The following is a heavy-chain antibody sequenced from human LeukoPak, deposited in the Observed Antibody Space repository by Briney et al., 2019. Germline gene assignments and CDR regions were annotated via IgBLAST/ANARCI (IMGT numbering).Heavy chain of an antibody. CDR3: ARDQITTVRGIIARSTPYYDYHYMDV. J-gene: IGHJ6*03. CDR2: IKQDGSEK. Sequence: QSGGSLRLSCAASGFTFSSYWMSWVRQAPGKGLEWVANIKQDGSEKYYVDSVKGRFTISRDNSKNTLYLQMNSLRADDTAVYYCARDQITTVRGIIARSTPYYDYHYMDVWGKGTTVTVSS. V-gene: IGHV3-7*01. D-gene: IGHD3-10*01. CDR1: GFTFSSYW.